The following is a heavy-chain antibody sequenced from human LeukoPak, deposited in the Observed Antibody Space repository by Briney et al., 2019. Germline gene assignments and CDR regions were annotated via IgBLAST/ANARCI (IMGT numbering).Heavy chain of an antibody. V-gene: IGHV1-2*04. CDR3: ARGQDTVVVPAATNWFDP. J-gene: IGHJ5*02. Sequence: ASVKVSCKASGYTFTGYYMHWVRQAPGQGLEWMGWINPNSGGTNYAQKFQGWVTMTRDTSISTAYMELGRLRSDDTAVYYCARGQDTVVVPAATNWFDPWGQGTLVTVSS. D-gene: IGHD2-2*01. CDR1: GYTFTGYY. CDR2: INPNSGGT.